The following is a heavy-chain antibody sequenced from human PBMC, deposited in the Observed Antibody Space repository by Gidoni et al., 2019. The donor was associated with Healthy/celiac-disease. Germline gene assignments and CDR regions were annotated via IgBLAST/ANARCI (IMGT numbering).Heavy chain of an antibody. J-gene: IGHJ5*02. CDR1: GFTFSSYG. CDR2: VWYGGSNK. Sequence: QVQLVASGGGVVQPGRSPRLACGASGFTFSSYGMHWVRQAPGKGMEWVAVVWYGGSNKYYADAVKGRFTISRDNSKNTLYLQMNGLGAEDTAVYYCASVSGYSGYDLDPWGQGTLVTVSS. V-gene: IGHV3-33*01. CDR3: ASVSGYSGYDLDP. D-gene: IGHD5-12*01.